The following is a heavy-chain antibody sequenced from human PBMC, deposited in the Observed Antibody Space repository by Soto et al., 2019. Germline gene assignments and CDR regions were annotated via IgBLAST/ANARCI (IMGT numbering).Heavy chain of an antibody. J-gene: IGHJ5*02. CDR2: IYYSGST. Sequence: GLEWIGSIYYSGSTYYNPSLKSRVTISVDTPKNQFSLKLSSVTAADTAVYYCARLYGKKNWFDPWGQGTLVTVSS. D-gene: IGHD1-26*01. CDR3: ARLYGKKNWFDP. V-gene: IGHV4-39*01.